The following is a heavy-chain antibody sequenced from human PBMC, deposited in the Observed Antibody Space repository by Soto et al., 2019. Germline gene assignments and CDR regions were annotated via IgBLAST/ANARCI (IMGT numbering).Heavy chain of an antibody. CDR1: GYSFTSYW. CDR3: ARPQGIAAAGYYYGMDV. CDR2: IDPSDSYT. Sequence: PGESLKISCKGSGYSFTSYWISWVRQMPVKGLEWMGRIDPSDSYTNYSPSFQGHVTISADKSISTAYLQWSSLKASDTAMYYCARPQGIAAAGYYYGMDVWGQGTTVTVS. V-gene: IGHV5-10-1*01. D-gene: IGHD6-13*01. J-gene: IGHJ6*02.